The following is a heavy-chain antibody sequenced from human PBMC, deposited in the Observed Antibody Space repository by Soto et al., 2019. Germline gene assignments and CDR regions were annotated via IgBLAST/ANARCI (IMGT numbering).Heavy chain of an antibody. CDR1: GFTLSNHA. J-gene: IGHJ4*02. Sequence: GGSLRLSCAASGFTLSNHAMSWVRQAPGKGLEWVSGISGSGVSTYYADSVKGRFTISRDNSKNTLYLQMNSLRAEDTAVYYCAKVFDSSSFDYWGQGTLVTVSS. D-gene: IGHD3-9*01. CDR2: ISGSGVST. V-gene: IGHV3-23*01. CDR3: AKVFDSSSFDY.